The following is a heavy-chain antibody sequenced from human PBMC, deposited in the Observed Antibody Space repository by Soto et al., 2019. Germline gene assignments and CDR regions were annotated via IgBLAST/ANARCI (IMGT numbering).Heavy chain of an antibody. Sequence: SVKVSCKASGFTFTSSAMQWVRQARGQRLEWIGWIVVGSGNTNYAQKFQERVTITRDMSTSTAYMELSSLRSENTAVYYCAADIGEASSSFDYWGQGTLVTVSS. CDR1: GFTFTSSA. V-gene: IGHV1-58*02. CDR2: IVVGSGNT. CDR3: AADIGEASSSFDY. J-gene: IGHJ4*02. D-gene: IGHD3-16*01.